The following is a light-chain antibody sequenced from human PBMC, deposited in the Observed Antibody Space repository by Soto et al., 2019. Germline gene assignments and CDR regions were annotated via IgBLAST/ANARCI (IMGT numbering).Light chain of an antibody. Sequence: DIQMTQSPSSLSASVGASCTSTCRPSQRIGPYVNWYQQXPGKPPXLXXSAATNLEDGVPSRFGGSGSGTHFTLSVSSLQPEDFATYYGQQSYRPPVWTFGQGTKVDIK. CDR2: AAT. V-gene: IGKV1-39*01. CDR1: QRIGPY. J-gene: IGKJ1*01. CDR3: QQSYRPPVWT.